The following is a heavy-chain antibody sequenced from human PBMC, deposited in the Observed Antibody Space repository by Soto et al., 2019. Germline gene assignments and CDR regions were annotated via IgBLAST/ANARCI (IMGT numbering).Heavy chain of an antibody. CDR2: IYYSGST. V-gene: IGHV4-30-4*01. Sequence: PSETLSLTCTVSVGSISSGDYYWSWIRQPPGKGLEWIGYIYYSGSTYYNPSLKSRVTISVDTSKNQFSLKLSSVTAADTAVYYCARENYDSSGYYPWGQGTLVTVSS. J-gene: IGHJ5*02. D-gene: IGHD3-22*01. CDR3: ARENYDSSGYYP. CDR1: VGSISSGDYY.